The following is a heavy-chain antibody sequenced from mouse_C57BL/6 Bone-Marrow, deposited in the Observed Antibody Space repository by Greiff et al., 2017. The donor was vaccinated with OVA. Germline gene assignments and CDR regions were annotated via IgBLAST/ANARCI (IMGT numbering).Heavy chain of an antibody. J-gene: IGHJ4*01. CDR2: INTSTGGT. V-gene: IGHV1-42*01. Sequence: EVQLQQSGPELVTPGASVKISCKASGYSFTGYYMNWVKQSPEKSLEWIGEINTSTGGTTYNQKFNAQATLTVDKSSITAYMQLKCLTSEDSAVYYCARTPLLNARDYWGQGTSVTGSS. D-gene: IGHD2-10*01. CDR1: GYSFTGYY. CDR3: ARTPLLNARDY.